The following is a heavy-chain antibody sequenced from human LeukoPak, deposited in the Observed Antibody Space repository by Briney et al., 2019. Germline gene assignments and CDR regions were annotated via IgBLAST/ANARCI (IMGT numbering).Heavy chain of an antibody. CDR1: GGSISGGSYY. CDR2: IYTSGST. CDR3: ARGAYCTNGVCYPRRYNNWFDP. V-gene: IGHV4-61*02. D-gene: IGHD2-8*01. Sequence: SETLSLTCTVSGGSISGGSYYWSWIRQPAGKGLEWIGRIYTSGSTNYNPSLKSRVTISVDTSKNQFSLKLSSVTAADTAVYYCARGAYCTNGVCYPRRYNNWFDPWGQGTLVTVSS. J-gene: IGHJ5*02.